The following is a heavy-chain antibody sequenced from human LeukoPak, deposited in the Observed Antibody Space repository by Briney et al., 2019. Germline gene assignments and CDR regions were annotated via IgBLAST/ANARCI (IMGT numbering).Heavy chain of an antibody. CDR2: IWYDGSNK. J-gene: IGHJ6*02. V-gene: IGHV3-33*01. Sequence: GRSLRLSCAASGFTFSSYGMHWVRQAPGKGLEWVAVIWYDGSNKYYADSVKGRFTISRDNSKNTLYLQMNSLRAEDTAVYYCARGGQQLVPRYYYGMDVWGQGTSVTVSS. D-gene: IGHD6-13*01. CDR1: GFTFSSYG. CDR3: ARGGQQLVPRYYYGMDV.